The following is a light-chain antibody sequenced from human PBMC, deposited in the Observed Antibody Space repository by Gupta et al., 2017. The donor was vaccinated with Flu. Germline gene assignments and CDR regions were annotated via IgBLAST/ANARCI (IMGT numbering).Light chain of an antibody. CDR2: GTS. J-gene: IGKJ2*01. V-gene: IGKV3-15*01. CDR3: LQYNNWPLYT. Sequence: ISGTSTRATCIPARFSGSGSGTEFTLTITSLQPEDFAVYYRLQYNNWPLYTFGQGTKLEIK.